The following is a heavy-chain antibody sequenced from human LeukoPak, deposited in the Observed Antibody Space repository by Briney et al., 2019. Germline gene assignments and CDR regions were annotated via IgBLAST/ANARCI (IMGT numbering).Heavy chain of an antibody. CDR2: IYHGDSDT. J-gene: IGHJ4*02. Sequence: GESLKISCTGSGSSFPTYWIAWVRQVPGKGLEWMGIIYHGDSDTTYSPSFQGQVTISADKSINTAYLQWSSLKASDTAMYYCARLGAVYGSGDCWGQGTLVTVSS. D-gene: IGHD3-10*01. V-gene: IGHV5-51*01. CDR3: ARLGAVYGSGDC. CDR1: GSSFPTYW.